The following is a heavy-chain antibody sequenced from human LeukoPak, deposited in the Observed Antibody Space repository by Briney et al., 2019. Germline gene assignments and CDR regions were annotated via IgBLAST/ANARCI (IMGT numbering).Heavy chain of an antibody. CDR3: ARSGSYSGPYVY. D-gene: IGHD1-26*01. Sequence: SETLSLTCTVSGGSISTYYWSWIRQPAGKGLEWIGRIYTTGSTNYNPSLKSRITMSVDTSKNQFPLKLSSVTAADTAVYYCARSGSYSGPYVYWGQGTVVTVSS. J-gene: IGHJ4*02. V-gene: IGHV4-4*07. CDR1: GGSISTYY. CDR2: IYTTGST.